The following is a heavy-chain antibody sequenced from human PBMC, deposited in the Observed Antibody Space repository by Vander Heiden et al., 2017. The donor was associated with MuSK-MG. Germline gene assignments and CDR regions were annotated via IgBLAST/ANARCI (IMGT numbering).Heavy chain of an antibody. Sequence: HAQLVESGGGVVQPGRALRLSCAASGLSLSDHARHWIRQAPGKGLEWVAVISYDGNNKYADSVKGRFTISRYNSNNTLYLLMNSLRPEDTAVYYCARPPSEWLLTRGYFDNWGQGTLVTVSS. V-gene: IGHV3-30*04. CDR1: GLSLSDHA. CDR2: ISYDGNNK. D-gene: IGHD3-3*01. J-gene: IGHJ4*02. CDR3: ARPPSEWLLTRGYFDN.